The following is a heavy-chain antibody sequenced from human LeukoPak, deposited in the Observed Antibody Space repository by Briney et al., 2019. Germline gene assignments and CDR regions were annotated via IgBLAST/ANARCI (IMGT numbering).Heavy chain of an antibody. D-gene: IGHD6-19*01. V-gene: IGHV3-66*01. CDR3: ARAPSTVRGWYYFDY. CDR2: TYSGGYT. CDR1: GFTVSSTY. J-gene: IGHJ4*02. Sequence: QSGGSLRLSCAASGFTVSSTYMSWVRQAPGKGLEWVSVTYSGGYTNYADSVMGRFTISSDNSKNTLYLQMSGLRAEDTAVYYCARAPSTVRGWYYFDYWGQGTLVTVSS.